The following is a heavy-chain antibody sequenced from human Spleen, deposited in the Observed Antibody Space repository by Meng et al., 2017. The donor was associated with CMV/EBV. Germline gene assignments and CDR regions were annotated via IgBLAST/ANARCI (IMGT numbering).Heavy chain of an antibody. J-gene: IGHJ6*02. V-gene: IGHV2-26*01. Sequence: SGPTLVKPTATLTLTCTVSGFSISNARMGVSCIRQPPGKALEWLAHIFSNDEKSYSTSLKSRLTISKDTSKSQVVLTMTNMDPVDTATYYCARLNSNYYYGMDVWGQGTTVTVSS. D-gene: IGHD4-11*01. CDR2: IFSNDEK. CDR3: ARLNSNYYYGMDV. CDR1: GFSISNARMG.